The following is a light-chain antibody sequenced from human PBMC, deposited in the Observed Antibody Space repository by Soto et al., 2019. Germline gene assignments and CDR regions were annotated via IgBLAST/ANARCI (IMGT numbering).Light chain of an antibody. CDR3: SSHAVYNNFSV. CDR1: SSDVGYYNY. V-gene: IGLV2-8*01. CDR2: EVN. Sequence: QSALTQPPPAARSPGQSVAISFTGTSSDVGYYNYVSWYQQHPGKAPKLMIYEVNKRPSGVPDRFSGSKSGNTASLTVSGLQAEDEADYYCSSHAVYNNFSVFGSGTKVTVL. J-gene: IGLJ1*01.